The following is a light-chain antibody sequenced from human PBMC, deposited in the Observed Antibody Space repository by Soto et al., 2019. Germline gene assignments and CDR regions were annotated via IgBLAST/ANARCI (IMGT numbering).Light chain of an antibody. J-gene: IGLJ1*01. CDR3: FSFTTDWTHV. V-gene: IGLV2-11*01. CDR2: DVS. CDR1: SSDVGGYNY. Sequence: QSALTQPRSASGSPGQSITISCTGTSSDVGGYNYVSWYQQHPAKAPKLIIFDVSKRPSGVPNRFSGSKSGTAASLTISGLQTEDEADYFCFSFTTDWTHVFGTGTKVTVL.